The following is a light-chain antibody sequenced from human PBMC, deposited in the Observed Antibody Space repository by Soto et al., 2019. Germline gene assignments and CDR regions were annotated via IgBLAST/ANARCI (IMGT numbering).Light chain of an antibody. CDR1: SSDVGGYNY. Sequence: QSALTQPASVSGSPGQSITISCTGTSSDVGGYNYVSWYQQHPGKAPKVMIYEVTNRPSGVSHRFSGSKSGNTASLTISGLQAEGEADYYCSSYTSSSTLYVFGTGTKVTVL. V-gene: IGLV2-14*01. J-gene: IGLJ1*01. CDR3: SSYTSSSTLYV. CDR2: EVT.